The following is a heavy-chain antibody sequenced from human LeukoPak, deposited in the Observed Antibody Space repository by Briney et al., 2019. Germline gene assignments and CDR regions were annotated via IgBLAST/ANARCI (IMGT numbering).Heavy chain of an antibody. D-gene: IGHD3-9*01. Sequence: GGSLRLSCAASGFTFDDYVMHWVRQAPGKGLELVSLVGWYGVTTHYADSVKGRFTISRDNTKNSLYLQMNSLRTEDTAVYYCAKGSTYNILTDNLDYWGQGTLVTVSS. CDR2: VGWYGVTT. CDR1: GFTFDDYV. V-gene: IGHV3-43*01. J-gene: IGHJ4*02. CDR3: AKGSTYNILTDNLDY.